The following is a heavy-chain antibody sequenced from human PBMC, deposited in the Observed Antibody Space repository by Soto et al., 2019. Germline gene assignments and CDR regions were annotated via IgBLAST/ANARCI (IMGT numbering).Heavy chain of an antibody. CDR2: IWYDGSNK. CDR3: ARDSSSSTSYSYGSGSPSDAFDI. Sequence: QVQLVESGGGVVQPGRSLRLSCAASGFTFSSYGMHWVRQAPGKGLEWVAVIWYDGSNKYYADSVKGRFTISRDNSKNTLYLQMNSLRAEDTAVYYCARDSSSSTSYSYGSGSPSDAFDIWGQGTMVTVSS. CDR1: GFTFSSYG. J-gene: IGHJ3*02. D-gene: IGHD3-10*01. V-gene: IGHV3-33*01.